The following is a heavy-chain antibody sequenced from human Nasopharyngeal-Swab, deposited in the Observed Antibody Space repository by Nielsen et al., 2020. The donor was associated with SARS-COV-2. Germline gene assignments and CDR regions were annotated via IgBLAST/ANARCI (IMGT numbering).Heavy chain of an antibody. CDR2: IFPGDSET. Sequence: GGSLRLSCQASGYTFTSFWIGWVRQMPGKGLEWMGIIFPGDSETRYSPSFQGQVTISADKSITTAYLQWRSLKASDTAMYYCARPGGYCSGGNCYSAEHFQYWGQGTLVTVSS. D-gene: IGHD2-15*01. CDR3: ARPGGYCSGGNCYSAEHFQY. V-gene: IGHV5-51*01. CDR1: GYTFTSFW. J-gene: IGHJ1*01.